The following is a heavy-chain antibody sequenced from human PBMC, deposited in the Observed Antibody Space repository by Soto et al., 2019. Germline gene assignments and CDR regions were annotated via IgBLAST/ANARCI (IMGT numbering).Heavy chain of an antibody. J-gene: IGHJ2*01. CDR2: IYYIGST. CDR1: GGSISSGGYY. Sequence: QVQLQESGPGLVKPSQTLSLTCTVSGGSISSGGYYWSWIRQHPGKGLEWIGYIYYIGSTYYNPSLKSRVTLSVDTSKRQFSLQLRSVTAADTAVYYCERSHVDTAMDNYWYFDLWGRGNLVTVAS. CDR3: ERSHVDTAMDNYWYFDL. V-gene: IGHV4-31*03. D-gene: IGHD5-18*01.